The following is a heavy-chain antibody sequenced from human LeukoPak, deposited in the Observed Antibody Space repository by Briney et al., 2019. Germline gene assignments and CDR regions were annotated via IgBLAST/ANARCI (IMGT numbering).Heavy chain of an antibody. J-gene: IGHJ4*02. Sequence: PGGSLRLSCAASGFTFSTYTIHWVRQAPGKGLEWVAVISYVASDGSNTYYADSVKGRFTVSRDNSKNTVYLQMNSLRDEDSAVYYCARDPHIAAAGTIFDYWGQGTLVTVSS. CDR3: ARDPHIAAAGTIFDY. CDR1: GFTFSTYT. CDR2: ISYVASDGSNT. D-gene: IGHD6-13*01. V-gene: IGHV3-30-3*01.